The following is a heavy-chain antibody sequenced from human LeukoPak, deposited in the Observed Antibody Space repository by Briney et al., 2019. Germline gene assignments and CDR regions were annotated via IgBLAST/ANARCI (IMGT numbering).Heavy chain of an antibody. D-gene: IGHD6-19*01. CDR3: ARGLIAVAGTSFDY. CDR1: GFTFSSYS. CDR2: ISSSSSYI. J-gene: IGHJ4*02. Sequence: GGSLRLSCAASGFTFSSYSMNWVRQAPGKGLEWVSSISSSSSYIYYADSVKGRFTISRDNAKNSLHLQMNSLRAEDTAVYYCARGLIAVAGTSFDYWGQGTLVTVSS. V-gene: IGHV3-21*01.